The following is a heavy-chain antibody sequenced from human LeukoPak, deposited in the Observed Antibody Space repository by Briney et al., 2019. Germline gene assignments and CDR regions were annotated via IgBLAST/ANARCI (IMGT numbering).Heavy chain of an antibody. CDR2: IIPIFGTT. D-gene: IGHD3-16*01. Sequence: ASVKVSCKASGGTFSNYAFSWVRQAPGQGLEWMGRIIPIFGTTNYAQKFQGRATITTDESTSTAHMELSSLTSADTAVYYCARDNSNDYAPSRFDPWGQGTLVTVSS. J-gene: IGHJ5*02. CDR1: GGTFSNYA. V-gene: IGHV1-69*05. CDR3: ARDNSNDYAPSRFDP.